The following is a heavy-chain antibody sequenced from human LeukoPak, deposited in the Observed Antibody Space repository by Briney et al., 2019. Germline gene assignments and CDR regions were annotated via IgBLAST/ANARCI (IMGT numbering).Heavy chain of an antibody. CDR1: GFTFSNSW. CDR2: IKRDGSVK. Sequence: PGGSLRLSCAASGFTFSNSWMSWVRQAPGKGLEWVANIKRDGSVKHYVDSVKGRFTISRDNAKGSLFLQMNSLRAEDTAVYYCEGSAGYWGQGTLVTVSS. CDR3: EGSAGY. V-gene: IGHV3-7*01. J-gene: IGHJ4*02.